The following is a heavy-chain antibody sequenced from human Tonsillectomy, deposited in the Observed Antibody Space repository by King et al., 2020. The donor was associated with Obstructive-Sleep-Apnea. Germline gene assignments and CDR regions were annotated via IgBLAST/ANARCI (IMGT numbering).Heavy chain of an antibody. CDR1: GYTFTSYG. J-gene: IGHJ4*02. D-gene: IGHD3-3*01. CDR2: ISAYNGNT. CDR3: ARESGDFWSGYYSPESYFDY. Sequence: QLVQSVAEVKKPGASVKVSCKASGYTFTSYGISWVRQAPGQGLEWMGWISAYNGNTNYAQKLQGRVTMTTDTSTSTAYMELRSLRSDDTAVYYCARESGDFWSGYYSPESYFDYWGQGTLVTVSS. V-gene: IGHV1-18*04.